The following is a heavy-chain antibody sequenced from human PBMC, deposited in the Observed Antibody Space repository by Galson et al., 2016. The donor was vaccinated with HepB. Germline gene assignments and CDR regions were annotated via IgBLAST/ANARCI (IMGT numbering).Heavy chain of an antibody. J-gene: IGHJ5*02. CDR1: GGSFNVHY. CDR2: INYARST. D-gene: IGHD2-15*01. Sequence: SETLSLTCGVYGGSFNVHYWSWIRQSPGKGLEWIGEINYARSTKYNPSLKSQVTISVDTSKNQFSLKLKSMTAADTAVYFCAGVVVAATNWFDPWGQGTLVTVSS. CDR3: AGVVVAATNWFDP. V-gene: IGHV4-34*01.